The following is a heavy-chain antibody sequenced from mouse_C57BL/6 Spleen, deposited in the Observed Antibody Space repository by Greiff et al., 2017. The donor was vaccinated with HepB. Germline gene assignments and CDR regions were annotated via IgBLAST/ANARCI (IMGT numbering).Heavy chain of an antibody. J-gene: IGHJ2*01. CDR1: GYTFTSYW. Sequence: QVQLQQPGAELVRPGTSVKLSCKASGYTFTSYWMHWVKQRPGQGLEWIGVIDPSDSYTNYNQKFKGKATLTVDTSSSTAYMQLSSLKSEDSAVYYCARAPFDYWGQGTTLTVSS. V-gene: IGHV1-59*01. CDR2: IDPSDSYT. CDR3: ARAPFDY.